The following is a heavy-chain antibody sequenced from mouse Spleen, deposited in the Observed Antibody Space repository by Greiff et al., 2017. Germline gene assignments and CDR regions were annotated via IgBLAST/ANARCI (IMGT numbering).Heavy chain of an antibody. Sequence: QVQLQQPGAELVKPGASVKLSCKASGYTFTSYWMQWVKPRPGQGLEWIGEIDPSDSYTNYNQKFKGKATLTVDTSSSTAYMQLSSLTSEDSAVYYCARGGFAYWGQGTLVTVSA. CDR2: IDPSDSYT. CDR3: ARGGFAY. CDR1: GYTFTSYW. V-gene: IGHV1-50*01. J-gene: IGHJ3*01.